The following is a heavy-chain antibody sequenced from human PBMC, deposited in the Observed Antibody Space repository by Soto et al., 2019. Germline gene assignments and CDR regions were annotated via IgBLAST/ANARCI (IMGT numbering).Heavy chain of an antibody. J-gene: IGHJ4*02. CDR3: ARGRYGDY. CDR2: ISAHNHNT. D-gene: IGHD4-17*01. Sequence: QVHLVQSGAEVKKPGASVKVSCKGSGYTFTSYGISWVRQAPGQGLEWMGWISAHNHNTSYAQKHQGRVTVTTETSTSTAYMELRSLRSDDTAVYYCARGRYGDYWGQGTLVTVSS. CDR1: GYTFTSYG. V-gene: IGHV1-18*01.